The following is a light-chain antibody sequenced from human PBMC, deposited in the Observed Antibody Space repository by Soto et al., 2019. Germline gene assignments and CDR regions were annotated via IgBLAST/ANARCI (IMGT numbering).Light chain of an antibody. V-gene: IGKV3-11*01. CDR2: GAS. Sequence: EIMLTQSPATLSLSPGERATLSCRASQSVRNYLAWYQQKPGQAPRLLIYGASNGAAGVPARFSGSGSGTDFTLSITAGGHGYFAFFICQKRYTVIPGWTSGQGTRLKSK. CDR1: QSVRNY. CDR3: QKRYTVIPGWT. J-gene: IGKJ1*01.